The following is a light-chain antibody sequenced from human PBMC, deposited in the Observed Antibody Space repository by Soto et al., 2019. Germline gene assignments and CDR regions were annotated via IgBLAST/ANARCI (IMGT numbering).Light chain of an antibody. CDR2: EVS. J-gene: IGLJ1*01. V-gene: IGLV2-8*01. Sequence: QSALTQPPSASGSPGQSVTISCTGTSSDIGGYKYVSWYQQHPGKAPKLIIYEVSKRPSGVPDRFSGSKSGNTASLTVSGLQGEDEADYYCSSYAGTNNYVFGAGTKLTVL. CDR3: SSYAGTNNYV. CDR1: SSDIGGYKY.